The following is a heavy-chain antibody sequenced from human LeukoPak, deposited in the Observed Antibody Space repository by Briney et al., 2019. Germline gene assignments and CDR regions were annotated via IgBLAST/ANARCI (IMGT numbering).Heavy chain of an antibody. CDR3: ARGGYYDSSGYSLQYNWFDP. Sequence: NTSETLSLTCTVSGGSISSSSYYWDWIRQPPGKGLEWIGSISYTGRAYYNPSLKSRVTISVDTSKNQFSLKLSSVTAADTAVYYWARGGYYDSSGYSLQYNWFDPWGQGTLVTVSS. CDR1: GGSISSSSYY. CDR2: ISYTGRA. V-gene: IGHV4-39*07. J-gene: IGHJ5*02. D-gene: IGHD3-22*01.